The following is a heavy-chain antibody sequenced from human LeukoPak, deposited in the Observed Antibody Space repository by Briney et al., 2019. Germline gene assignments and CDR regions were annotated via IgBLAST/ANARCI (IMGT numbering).Heavy chain of an antibody. CDR2: ISSSGSYI. V-gene: IGHV3-21*01. Sequence: GGSLRLSCAASRFTFSSYSMNWVRQAPGKGLDWVSSISSSGSYIYYADSVKGRFTISRDNAKNSLYRQMNSLRAEDTAVYYCARGGSSWYYWGQGTLVTVSS. CDR1: RFTFSSYS. D-gene: IGHD6-13*01. J-gene: IGHJ4*02. CDR3: ARGGSSWYY.